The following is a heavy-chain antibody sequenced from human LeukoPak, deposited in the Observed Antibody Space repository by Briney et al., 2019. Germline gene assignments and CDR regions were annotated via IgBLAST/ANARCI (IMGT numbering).Heavy chain of an antibody. J-gene: IGHJ4*02. CDR2: MYHSGST. Sequence: PSETLSLTCTVSGHSISSGYYWGWIRQPPGKGLEWIGSMYHSGSTFYNPSLKSRVTMSADTSKNQFSLKLSSVTAADTAVYYCARVLDYYGSGSRDFDYWGQGTLVTVSS. CDR1: GHSISSGYY. V-gene: IGHV4-38-2*02. CDR3: ARVLDYYGSGSRDFDY. D-gene: IGHD3-10*01.